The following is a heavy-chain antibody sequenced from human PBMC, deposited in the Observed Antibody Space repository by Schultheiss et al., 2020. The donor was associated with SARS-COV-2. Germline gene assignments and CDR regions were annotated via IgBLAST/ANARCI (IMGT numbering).Heavy chain of an antibody. CDR2: ISSSSRNI. Sequence: GGSLRLSCAAFGFTFSSYTMNWVRQAPGKGLEWVSSISSSSRNIVYADSVKGRFTISRDNARNSLFLQMNSLRAEDTAMYYCASSVVVPSANWFDPWGQGTLVTVSS. CDR1: GFTFSSYT. CDR3: ASSVVVPSANWFDP. D-gene: IGHD2-2*01. J-gene: IGHJ5*02. V-gene: IGHV3-21*01.